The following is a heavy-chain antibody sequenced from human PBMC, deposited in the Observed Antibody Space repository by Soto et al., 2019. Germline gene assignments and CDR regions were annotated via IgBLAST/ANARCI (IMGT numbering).Heavy chain of an antibody. CDR1: GGTFSSST. Sequence: ASVKVSCRASGGTFSSSTIGWVRQAPGQGLEWMGRIIPILGIANYAQKFQGRVTITADKSTSTAYMELSSLRSEDTAVYYCARDPSGYDLPAYWGQGTLVTVS. D-gene: IGHD5-12*01. CDR3: ARDPSGYDLPAY. CDR2: IIPILGIA. J-gene: IGHJ4*02. V-gene: IGHV1-69*04.